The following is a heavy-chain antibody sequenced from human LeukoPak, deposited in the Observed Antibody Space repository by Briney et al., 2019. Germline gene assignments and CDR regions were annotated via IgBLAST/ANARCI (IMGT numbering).Heavy chain of an antibody. CDR3: ARSMVSYYYYGMDV. D-gene: IGHD3-10*01. Sequence: SETLSLTCTVSGGSISSYYWSWIRQPPGKGLEWIGYIYYSGSANYNPSLKSRVTISVDTSKNQFSLKLSSVTAADTAVYYCARSMVSYYYYGMDVWGQGTTVTVSS. V-gene: IGHV4-59*08. CDR2: IYYSGSA. CDR1: GGSISSYY. J-gene: IGHJ6*02.